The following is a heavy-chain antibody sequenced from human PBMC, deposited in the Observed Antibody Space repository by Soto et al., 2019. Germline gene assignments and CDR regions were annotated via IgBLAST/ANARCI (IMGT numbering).Heavy chain of an antibody. V-gene: IGHV1-2*04. D-gene: IGHD4-17*01. CDR1: GYTFTEHY. J-gene: IGHJ6*02. CDR3: ARDQRVTVLGGLTTRYYYGMDV. CDR2: INPNSGAT. Sequence: VQSGAEVKKPGASVRVACKASGYTFTEHYINWVRQAPGQGLEWIGWINPNSGATDIARKFQGWVTLTGDTSIPTAYLDLNRLKSDDTALYFCARDQRVTVLGGLTTRYYYGMDVWGQGTPLTVSS.